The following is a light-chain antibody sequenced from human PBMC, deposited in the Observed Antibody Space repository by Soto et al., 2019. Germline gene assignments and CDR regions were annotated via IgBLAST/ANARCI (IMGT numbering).Light chain of an antibody. CDR1: QRISSSY. V-gene: IGKV3-20*01. CDR3: QQYGSSRWT. J-gene: IGKJ1*01. CDR2: AAS. Sequence: EVVLTQSPGTLSLSPEERTTLSCRASQRISSSYLAWYQQKPGQAPRLLIYAASSRATGIPDRFSGSGSGTDFTLTISRLESEDFAVYYCQQYGSSRWTFGQGTKVEIK.